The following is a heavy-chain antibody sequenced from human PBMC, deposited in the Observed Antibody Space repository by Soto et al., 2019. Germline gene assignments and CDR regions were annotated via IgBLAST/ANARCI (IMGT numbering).Heavy chain of an antibody. CDR3: ARGSFTGYYYGSGSYYVY. V-gene: IGHV4-34*01. CDR2: INHSGST. Sequence: PSETLSLTCTVSGGSISNYYWTWIRQPPGKGLEWIGEINHSGSTNYNPSLKSRVTISVDTPKNQFSLKLSSVTAADTAVYYCARGSFTGYYYGSGSYYVYWGQGTLVTVSS. CDR1: GGSISNYY. J-gene: IGHJ4*02. D-gene: IGHD3-10*01.